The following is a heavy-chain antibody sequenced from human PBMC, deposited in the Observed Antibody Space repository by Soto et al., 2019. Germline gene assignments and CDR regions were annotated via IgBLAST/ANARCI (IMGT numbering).Heavy chain of an antibody. D-gene: IGHD4-17*01. V-gene: IGHV2-5*02. CDR1: GFSLSTSGVG. CDR3: ARKGSGDYALDY. J-gene: IGHJ4*02. CDR2: TYWDDVK. Sequence: QITLKESGPTLVKPTQTLTLTCTLSGFSLSTSGVGVGWIRQSPGKALEWLAVTYWDDVKHYSPSLERRLTITKDTSESEVVLTMTNMDPVDTATYYCARKGSGDYALDYWGQGIVVTVSS.